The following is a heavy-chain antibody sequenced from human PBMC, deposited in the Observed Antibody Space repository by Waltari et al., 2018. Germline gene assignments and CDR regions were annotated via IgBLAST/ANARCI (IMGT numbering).Heavy chain of an antibody. D-gene: IGHD2-15*01. CDR2: FSYNGNP. CDR1: GGSISSTTYS. J-gene: IGHJ4*02. Sequence: QLQLQESGPGLVKASETLSLTCSVSGGSISSTTYSWGWIRQPPGKGLEWFGSFSYNGNPYHSPSLKSRITISVDTSKNQFSLQLRSVTAADTAMYYCARPGRVGGGSLMGLDYWGQGTLVTVSS. V-gene: IGHV4-39*01. CDR3: ARPGRVGGGSLMGLDY.